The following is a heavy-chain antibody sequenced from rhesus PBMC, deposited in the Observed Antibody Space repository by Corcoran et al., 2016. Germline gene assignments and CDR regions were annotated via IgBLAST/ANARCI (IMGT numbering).Heavy chain of an antibody. CDR2: IDPSDSYT. J-gene: IGHJ5-1*01. CDR3: AKDYDDGNRFDV. V-gene: IGHV5-2*01. CDR1: GYTFTRQW. D-gene: IGHD4-29*01. Sequence: EVQLVQSGAEVKRPGESLEISCKAVGYTFTRQWNRLVRPLPGKGLEWMGAIDPSDSYTRYSPSFQGQVTISADKSISTAYLQWSSLKASDSATYYCAKDYDDGNRFDVWGPGVLVTVSS.